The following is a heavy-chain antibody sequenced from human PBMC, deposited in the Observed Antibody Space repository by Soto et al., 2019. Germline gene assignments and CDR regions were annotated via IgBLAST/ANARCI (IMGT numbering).Heavy chain of an antibody. Sequence: GGSLRLSCEVSGFIFSMYSMCWGRQTPGKGLEWVAKIPQDGVDGHYADAVKGRFTISRDNGKNSLYLQMNNLRAEDTAVHYCARDHLILPAHDFFYGSDVWGRGATVTVSS. D-gene: IGHD2-21*02. V-gene: IGHV3-7*03. CDR2: IPQDGVDG. CDR3: ARDHLILPAHDFFYGSDV. J-gene: IGHJ6*02. CDR1: GFIFSMYS.